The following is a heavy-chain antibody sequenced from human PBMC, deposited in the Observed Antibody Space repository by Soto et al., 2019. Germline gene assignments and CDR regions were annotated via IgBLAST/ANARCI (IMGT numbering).Heavy chain of an antibody. CDR3: ARPLCSSTRCGPYFFDS. V-gene: IGHV1-8*01. Sequence: QVQLVQSGAEVKKPAASVKVSCKASGYTFTSNDINWVRQAPGQGPEWMGWMNPDNGKTGFAQKFQGRITMTRNTSISTAYMELSSLRSDDTAVYFCARPLCSSTRCGPYFFDSWGQGSLVTVSS. CDR1: GYTFTSND. D-gene: IGHD2-2*01. CDR2: MNPDNGKT. J-gene: IGHJ4*02.